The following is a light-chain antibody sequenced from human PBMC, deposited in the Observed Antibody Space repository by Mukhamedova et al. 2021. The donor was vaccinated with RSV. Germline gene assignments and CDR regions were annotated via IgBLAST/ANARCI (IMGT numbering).Light chain of an antibody. CDR3: SSYRSSTTA. Sequence: PKLMIFEVSNRPSGVSNRFSGSKSGNTASLTISGLQAEDEADYYFSSYRSSTTAFGGGTKLTV. V-gene: IGLV2-14*01. J-gene: IGLJ2*01. CDR2: EVS.